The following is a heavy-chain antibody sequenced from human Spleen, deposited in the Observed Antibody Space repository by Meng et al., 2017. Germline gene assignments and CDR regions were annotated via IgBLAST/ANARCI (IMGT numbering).Heavy chain of an antibody. Sequence: GESLKISCAASGFTFSYAGMSWVRQAPGKGLEWVGRIKSKTDGGTSDYAAPVKGRFTISRDDSKNTLYLQMNSLKTEDTAVYYCTTEGYSDLTTYWGQGTLVTVSS. CDR1: GFTFSYAG. J-gene: IGHJ4*02. D-gene: IGHD5-12*01. V-gene: IGHV3-15*01. CDR3: TTEGYSDLTTY. CDR2: IKSKTDGGTS.